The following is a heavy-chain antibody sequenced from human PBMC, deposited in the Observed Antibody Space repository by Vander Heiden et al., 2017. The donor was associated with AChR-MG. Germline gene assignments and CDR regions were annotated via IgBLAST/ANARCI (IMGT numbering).Heavy chain of an antibody. CDR1: GFTFRDYG. Sequence: EVQLVESGGGVVQPGRSLRLSCTASGFTFRDYGMNWVRQAPGKGLEWLGYIRSKSRGGTPEYAASVRGRLTISRDDSKSIAYLQINSLEIEDTAVYYCSLGYHFDNWGQGTLVTVSS. CDR3: SLGYHFDN. D-gene: IGHD3-16*01. J-gene: IGHJ4*02. CDR2: IRSKSRGGTP. V-gene: IGHV3-49*04.